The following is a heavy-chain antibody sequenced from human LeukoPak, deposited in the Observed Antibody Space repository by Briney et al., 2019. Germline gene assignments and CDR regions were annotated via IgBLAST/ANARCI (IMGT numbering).Heavy chain of an antibody. V-gene: IGHV1-2*02. Sequence: ASVKVSCKASGYTFVDYYLHWVRQAPGQGLEWMGWINPSSGGTNYAQKFQGRVTMTRDTSISTAYMEVSTLTSDDTAVYYCARGPATGSYDYWGQGTLVTVSS. D-gene: IGHD4-11*01. CDR2: INPSSGGT. J-gene: IGHJ4*02. CDR3: ARGPATGSYDY. CDR1: GYTFVDYY.